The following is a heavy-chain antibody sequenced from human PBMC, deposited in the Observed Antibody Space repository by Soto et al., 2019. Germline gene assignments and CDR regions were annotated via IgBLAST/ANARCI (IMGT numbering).Heavy chain of an antibody. J-gene: IGHJ4*02. Sequence: EVQLLESGGGLVQPGGSLRLSCAASGFTFSSYAMSWVRQAPGKGLAWVAGISVCGGSTYYGDSVKGRFTISSDNSKNTLYLQMNSPRAEDTAVYYCASNTRYDPPDYWGQGTLVTVSS. V-gene: IGHV3-23*01. CDR2: ISVCGGST. CDR1: GFTFSSYA. CDR3: ASNTRYDPPDY. D-gene: IGHD3-16*01.